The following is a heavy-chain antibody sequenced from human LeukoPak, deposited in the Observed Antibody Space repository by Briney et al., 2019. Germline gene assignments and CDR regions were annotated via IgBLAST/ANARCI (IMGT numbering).Heavy chain of an antibody. CDR2: INHSGST. Sequence: SETLSLTCAVHGGSFSGYYWSWIRQPPGKGLEWIGEINHSGSTNYNPSLKSRVTISVDTSKNQFSLKLSSVTAADTAVYYCARAGVKYYGSGRLPRGFPSDYWGQGTLVTVSS. CDR1: GGSFSGYY. D-gene: IGHD3-10*01. J-gene: IGHJ4*02. CDR3: ARAGVKYYGSGRLPRGFPSDY. V-gene: IGHV4-34*01.